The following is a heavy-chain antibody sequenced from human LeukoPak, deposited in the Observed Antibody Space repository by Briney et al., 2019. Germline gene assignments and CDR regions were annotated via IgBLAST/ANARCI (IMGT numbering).Heavy chain of an antibody. CDR3: ARVESSSSGIDY. Sequence: KTSETLSLTCTVSGGSVSSGSYYWSWIRQPPGKGLEWIGYIYYSGSTNYNPSLKSRVTISVDTSKNQFSLKLSSVTDADTAVYYCARVESSSSGIDYWGQGTLVTVSS. CDR2: IYYSGST. J-gene: IGHJ4*02. D-gene: IGHD6-13*01. CDR1: GGSVSSGSYY. V-gene: IGHV4-61*01.